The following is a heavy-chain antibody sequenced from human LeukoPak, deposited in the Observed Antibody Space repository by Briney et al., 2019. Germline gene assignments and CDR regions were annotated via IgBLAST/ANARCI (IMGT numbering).Heavy chain of an antibody. V-gene: IGHV3-23*01. CDR1: GFTFSSYA. D-gene: IGHD6-19*01. CDR2: ISGSGGST. J-gene: IGHJ4*02. Sequence: GGFLRLSCAASGFTFSSYAMNWVRPAPGKGLEWVSRISGSGGSTYYADSVKGRFTISRDNSKNRLYLQMNSLRAEDSAVYYCAKMSYSSGWGPGGFDYWGQGTLVTVSS. CDR3: AKMSYSSGWGPGGFDY.